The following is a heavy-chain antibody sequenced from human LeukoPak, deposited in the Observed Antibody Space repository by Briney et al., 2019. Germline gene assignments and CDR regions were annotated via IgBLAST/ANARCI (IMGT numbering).Heavy chain of an antibody. CDR2: ISWNSFTT. Sequence: GGSLRLSCAASGFTFDDYAMHWVRQAPGKGLEWVSGISWNSFTTGYADSVKGRFTISRDNTKNSLYLQMNSLRPEDTALYYCAKGRSYWVFEFWGQGTLVTVSS. J-gene: IGHJ4*02. D-gene: IGHD2-8*02. CDR1: GFTFDDYA. V-gene: IGHV3-9*01. CDR3: AKGRSYWVFEF.